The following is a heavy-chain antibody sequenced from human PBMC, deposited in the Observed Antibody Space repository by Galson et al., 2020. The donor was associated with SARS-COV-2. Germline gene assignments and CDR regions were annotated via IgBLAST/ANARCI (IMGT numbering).Heavy chain of an antibody. J-gene: IGHJ3*02. CDR1: GFIFSSSG. CDR2: MSYDGSNK. D-gene: IGHD3-16*01. V-gene: IGHV3-30*18. Sequence: GESLKISCAASGFIFSSSGMHWVRQAPGKGLEWVAVMSYDGSNKYYADSVKGRFTISRDNSKNSLYLQLNSLRAEDTAVYYCAKAGGDIWGQGTMVTVSS. CDR3: AKAGGDI.